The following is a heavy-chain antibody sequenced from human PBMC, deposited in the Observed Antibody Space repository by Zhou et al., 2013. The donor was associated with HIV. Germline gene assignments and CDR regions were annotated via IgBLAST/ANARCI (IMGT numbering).Heavy chain of an antibody. Sequence: QFQLVQSGAEVKTPGSSLKVSCKASGETSTRYAINWVRQAPGQGLQWLGGITPNFGTTSYAQNFQNRVTITTDESTNTVYMEVTRLTSEDTAVYYCARSGDPYGPYYYYYMDVWGKGTTVTVSS. CDR2: ITPNFGTT. CDR1: GETSTRYA. CDR3: ARSGDPYGPYYYYYMDV. D-gene: IGHD1-26*01. V-gene: IGHV1-69*05. J-gene: IGHJ6*03.